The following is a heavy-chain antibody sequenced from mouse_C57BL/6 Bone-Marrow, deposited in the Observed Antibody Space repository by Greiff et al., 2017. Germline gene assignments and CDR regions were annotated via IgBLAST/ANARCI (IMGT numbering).Heavy chain of an antibody. CDR3: AREAYYYGSEGAMDY. CDR1: GYAFSSSW. V-gene: IGHV1-82*01. D-gene: IGHD1-1*01. J-gene: IGHJ4*01. Sequence: VQLQQSGPELVKPGASVKISCKASGYAFSSSWMNWVKQRPGKGLEWIGRIYPGDGDTNYNGKFKGKATLTADKSSSTAYMQLSSLTSEDSAVYFCAREAYYYGSEGAMDYWGQGTSVTVSS. CDR2: IYPGDGDT.